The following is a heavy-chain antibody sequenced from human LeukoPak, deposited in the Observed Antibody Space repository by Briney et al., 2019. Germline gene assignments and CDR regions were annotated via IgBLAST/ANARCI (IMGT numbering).Heavy chain of an antibody. V-gene: IGHV3-23*01. CDR2: IRGSSGST. D-gene: IGHD2-2*01. CDR3: AKDGGYIVVVPGYGMDV. J-gene: IGHJ6*02. Sequence: GGSLGLSGEASGFPFSSYSLSWVGRAPGRGLEWVSAIRGSSGSTYYIDSVKGRFTISRDNSKNTLYLQMNSLRAEDTAVYYCAKDGGYIVVVPGYGMDVWGQGTTVTVSS. CDR1: GFPFSSYS.